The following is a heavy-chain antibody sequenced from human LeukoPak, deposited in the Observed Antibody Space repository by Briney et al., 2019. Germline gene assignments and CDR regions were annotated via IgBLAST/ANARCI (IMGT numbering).Heavy chain of an antibody. CDR1: GFTFSSYS. Sequence: GGSLRLSCAASGFTFSSYSMNWVRQAPGKGLEWVSYISSSSTIYYADSVKGRFTISRDNAKNSLYLQMNSLRAEDTAVYYCARSRYDVVYFDYWGQGTLATVSS. CDR2: ISSSSTI. J-gene: IGHJ4*02. CDR3: ARSRYDVVYFDY. V-gene: IGHV3-48*01. D-gene: IGHD3-3*01.